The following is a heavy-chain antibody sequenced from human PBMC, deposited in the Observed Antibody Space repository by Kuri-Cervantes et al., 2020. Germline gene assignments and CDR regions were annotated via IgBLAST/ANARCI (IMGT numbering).Heavy chain of an antibody. J-gene: IGHJ6*02. Sequence: GESLKISCKGSGYSFTSYWIGWVRQMPGKGLEWMGIIYPGDSDTRYSPSFQGQVTISADKSISTAYLQWSSLKASDTAMYYCARGYCSGGSCPSDMDAWGQGTTVTVSS. V-gene: IGHV5-51*01. CDR2: IYPGDSDT. D-gene: IGHD2-15*01. CDR3: ARGYCSGGSCPSDMDA. CDR1: GYSFTSYW.